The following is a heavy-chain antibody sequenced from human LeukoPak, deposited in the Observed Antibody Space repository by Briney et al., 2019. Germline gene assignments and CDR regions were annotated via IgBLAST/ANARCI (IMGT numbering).Heavy chain of an antibody. CDR3: AKNIAVAGTGPGTFDI. J-gene: IGHJ3*02. D-gene: IGHD6-19*01. Sequence: GGSLRLSCAASGFTFSSYAMHWVRQAPGKGLEWVAAISYDGSNKYYADSVKGRFTISRDNSKNTLYLQMNSLRAEDTAVYYCAKNIAVAGTGPGTFDIWGQGTMVTVSS. CDR2: ISYDGSNK. CDR1: GFTFSSYA. V-gene: IGHV3-30-3*01.